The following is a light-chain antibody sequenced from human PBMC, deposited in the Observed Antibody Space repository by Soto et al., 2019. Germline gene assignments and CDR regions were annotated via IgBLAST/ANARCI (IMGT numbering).Light chain of an antibody. CDR2: DVS. CDR3: SSYTSSSTYV. Sequence: QSVLTHPASVSGSPGQSITISCTGTSSDVGGYNYVSWYQQHPGKAPKLMIYDVSNRPSGVSNRFSGSKSGNTASLTISGLQAEDEADYYCSSYTSSSTYVFGTGTKV. J-gene: IGLJ1*01. CDR1: SSDVGGYNY. V-gene: IGLV2-14*01.